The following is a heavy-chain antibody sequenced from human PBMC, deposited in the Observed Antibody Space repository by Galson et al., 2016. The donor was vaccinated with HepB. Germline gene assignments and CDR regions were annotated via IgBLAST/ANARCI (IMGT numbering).Heavy chain of an antibody. CDR2: ITIDGSTT. CDR3: ARDLWRGGRIDY. D-gene: IGHD4-23*01. Sequence: SLRLSCAASGFTFSNYWMHWVRQAPGKGLVWVSHITIDGSTTTYADSVKGRFTISRDNAKNTLYLQMNSPRAEDTAVYYCARDLWRGGRIDYWGQGTLVTVSS. J-gene: IGHJ4*02. V-gene: IGHV3-74*01. CDR1: GFTFSNYW.